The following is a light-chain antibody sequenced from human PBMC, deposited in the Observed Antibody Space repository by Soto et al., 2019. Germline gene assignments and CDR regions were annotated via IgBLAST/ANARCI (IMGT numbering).Light chain of an antibody. CDR1: QSISDY. J-gene: IGKJ4*01. CDR3: QQYNNWPLT. V-gene: IGKV1-5*01. CDR2: DAS. Sequence: DIQMTQSPSTLSASVGDRVIITCRASQSISDYLAWYQQKPGKAPKLLIYDASSLESGVPSRFSGSGSGTESTLTISSLQSEDFAVYYCQQYNNWPLTFGGGTKVDI.